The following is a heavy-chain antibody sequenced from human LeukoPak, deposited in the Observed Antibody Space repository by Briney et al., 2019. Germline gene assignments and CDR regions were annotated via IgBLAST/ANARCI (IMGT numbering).Heavy chain of an antibody. J-gene: IGHJ4*02. D-gene: IGHD5-12*01. Sequence: PGRSLRLSCAASGFTFDDYAMHWVRQAPGKGLEWVSGISWNSGSIGYADSVKGRFTISRDNAKNSLYLQMNSLRVEDTAVYYCAPRVQVASPPVRWGQGTLVTVSS. CDR2: ISWNSGSI. V-gene: IGHV3-9*01. CDR1: GFTFDDYA. CDR3: APRVQVASPPVR.